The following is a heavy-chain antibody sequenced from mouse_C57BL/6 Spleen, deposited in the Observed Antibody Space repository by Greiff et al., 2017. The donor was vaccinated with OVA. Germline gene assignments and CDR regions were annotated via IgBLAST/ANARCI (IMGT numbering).Heavy chain of an antibody. CDR2: IDPETGGT. CDR3: TRDGYDGNWYCDV. CDR1: GYTFTDYE. D-gene: IGHD2-2*01. J-gene: IGHJ1*03. Sequence: VQLQQSGAELVRPGASVTLSCKASGYTFTDYEMHWVKQTPVHGLEWIGAIDPETGGTAYNQKFKGKAILTADKSSSTAYMELRSLTSEDSAVYYCTRDGYDGNWYCDVWGTGTTVTVSS. V-gene: IGHV1-15*01.